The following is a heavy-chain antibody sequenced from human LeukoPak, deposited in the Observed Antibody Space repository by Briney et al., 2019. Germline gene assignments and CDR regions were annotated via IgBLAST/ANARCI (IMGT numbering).Heavy chain of an antibody. V-gene: IGHV4-30-2*01. J-gene: IGHJ6*02. CDR2: IYHSGST. CDR1: GGSISSGGYS. Sequence: SETLSLTCAVSGGSISSGGYSWSWIRQPPGKGLEWVGYIYHSGSTYYNPSLKSRVTISVDRSKNQFSLKLSSVTAADTAVYYCARDKTDYGMDVWGQGTTVTVSS. D-gene: IGHD2-21*02. CDR3: ARDKTDYGMDV.